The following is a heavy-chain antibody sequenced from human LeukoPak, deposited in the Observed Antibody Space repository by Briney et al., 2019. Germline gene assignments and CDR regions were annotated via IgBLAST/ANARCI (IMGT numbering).Heavy chain of an antibody. CDR1: GFTFSSYS. CDR3: ARVRVIDWGSSYFDY. D-gene: IGHD3-9*01. Sequence: GGSLRLSCAASGFTFSSYSMNWIRQAPGKGLEWVSSISGSSSYIYYADSVKGRFTISRANAKNSLYLQMNSLRAEDTAVYFCARVRVIDWGSSYFDYWGQGNLVTVSS. J-gene: IGHJ4*02. V-gene: IGHV3-21*04. CDR2: ISGSSSYI.